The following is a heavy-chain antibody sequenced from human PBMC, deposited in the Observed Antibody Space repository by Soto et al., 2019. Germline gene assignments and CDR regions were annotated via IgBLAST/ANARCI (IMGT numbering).Heavy chain of an antibody. V-gene: IGHV1-69*13. D-gene: IGHD6-19*01. CDR2: IIPIFGTA. Sequence: ASVKVSCKSSGGTFSSYAISCVRQAPGQGLEWMGGIIPIFGTANYAQKFQGRVTITADESTSTAYMELSSLRSEDTAVYYCAREPLYSSGWYGGYWGQGTLVTVSS. CDR3: AREPLYSSGWYGGY. CDR1: GGTFSSYA. J-gene: IGHJ4*02.